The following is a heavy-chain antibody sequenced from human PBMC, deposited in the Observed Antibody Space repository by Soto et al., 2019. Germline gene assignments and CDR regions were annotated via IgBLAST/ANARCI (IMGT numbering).Heavy chain of an antibody. D-gene: IGHD6-25*01. CDR3: TTLSYSSGWYYYYYGMDV. CDR2: IKSKTDGGTT. Sequence: PGGSLRLSCAASGFTFSNAWMSWIRQAPGKGLEWVGRIKSKTDGGTTDYAAPVKGRFTISRDDSKNTLYLQMNSLKTEDTAVYYCTTLSYSSGWYYYYYGMDVWGQGTTVTVSS. V-gene: IGHV3-15*01. CDR1: GFTFSNAW. J-gene: IGHJ6*02.